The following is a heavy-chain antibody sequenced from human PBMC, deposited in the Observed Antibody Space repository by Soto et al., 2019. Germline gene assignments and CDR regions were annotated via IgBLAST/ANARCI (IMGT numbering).Heavy chain of an antibody. Sequence: SQTLSLTCAISGDTVSTNSATWNWIRQSPSRGLEWLGRTYYRYKWYNDYGRFLQSRMTINTDPSKNQFSLQLNSVTPEDSAGYFFSRGHGVLITVKGLDVWGQGTTVTVSS. CDR3: SRGHGVLITVKGLDV. V-gene: IGHV6-1*01. J-gene: IGHJ6*02. D-gene: IGHD3-3*01. CDR2: TYYRYKWYN. CDR1: GDTVSTNSAT.